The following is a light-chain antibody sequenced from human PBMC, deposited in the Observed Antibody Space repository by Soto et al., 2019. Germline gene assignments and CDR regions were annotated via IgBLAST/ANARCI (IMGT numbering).Light chain of an antibody. CDR3: QQYGSSGT. Sequence: IVLTQSPGTLSLSPGERVTLSCRASQSVSSSYLAWYQQKPGQAPRLLIYGASSRATGIPDRFSGSGSGTAFTLTISRLEPEDFAVYYCQQYGSSGTFGQGTKVEIK. CDR2: GAS. V-gene: IGKV3-20*01. CDR1: QSVSSSY. J-gene: IGKJ1*01.